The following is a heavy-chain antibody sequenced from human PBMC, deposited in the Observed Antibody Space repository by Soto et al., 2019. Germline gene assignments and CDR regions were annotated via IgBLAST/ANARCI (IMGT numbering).Heavy chain of an antibody. J-gene: IGHJ4*02. CDR2: INAGNGNT. CDR1: GYTFTSYA. Sequence: QVQLVQSGAEEKKPGASVKVSCKASGYTFTSYAMHWVRQAPGQRLEWRGWINAGNGNTKYSQKFQGRVTITRDTSASTVYMELSSLRSEDTAVYYCARSIVVVTALDYWGQVTLVTVSS. D-gene: IGHD2-21*02. CDR3: ARSIVVVTALDY. V-gene: IGHV1-3*05.